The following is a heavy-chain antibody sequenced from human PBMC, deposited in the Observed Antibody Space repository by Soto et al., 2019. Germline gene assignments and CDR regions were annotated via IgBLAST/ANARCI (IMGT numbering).Heavy chain of an antibody. V-gene: IGHV3-30-3*01. Sequence: QVQLVESGGGVVQPGRSLRLSCAASGFTFSSYAMHWVRQAPGKGLEWVVVISYDGSNKYYADSVKGRFTISRDNSKNTLYLQMNSLRAEDTAVYYCARVPSSSDRAHFDYWGQGTLVTVSS. CDR3: ARVPSSSDRAHFDY. CDR1: GFTFSSYA. J-gene: IGHJ4*02. D-gene: IGHD1-26*01. CDR2: ISYDGSNK.